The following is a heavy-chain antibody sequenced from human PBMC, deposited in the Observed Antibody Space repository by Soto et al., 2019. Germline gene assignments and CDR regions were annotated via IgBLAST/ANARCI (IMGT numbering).Heavy chain of an antibody. J-gene: IGHJ4*02. V-gene: IGHV1-69*13. CDR2: IIPIFGTA. Sequence: VASVKVSCKASGGTFSSYAISWVRQAPGQGLEWMGGIIPIFGTANYAQKFQGRVTITADESTSTAYMELSSLRSEDTAVYYCARLILTYYYDSSGDYWGQGTLVTVSS. D-gene: IGHD3-22*01. CDR3: ARLILTYYYDSSGDY. CDR1: GGTFSSYA.